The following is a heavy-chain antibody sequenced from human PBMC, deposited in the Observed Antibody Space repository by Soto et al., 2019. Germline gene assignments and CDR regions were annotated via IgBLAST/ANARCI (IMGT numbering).Heavy chain of an antibody. D-gene: IGHD6-6*01. CDR3: ARPRSADDY. CDR1: GLTFSDSV. Sequence: EVQLVESGGGLVQPGGSLKLSCVVSGLTFSDSVIHWVRQASGKGLEWVGQIGIKSNNDATGYGESVKGRFTISRDDSRNTAYLQMNRLKIEDTGLYYCARPRSADDYWGQGVLVTVSS. CDR2: IGIKSNNDAT. V-gene: IGHV3-73*01. J-gene: IGHJ4*02.